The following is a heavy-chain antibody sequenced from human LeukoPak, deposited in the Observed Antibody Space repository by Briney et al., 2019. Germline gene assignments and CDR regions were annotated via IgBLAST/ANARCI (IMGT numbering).Heavy chain of an antibody. CDR2: ISGSGGHT. V-gene: IGHV3-23*01. D-gene: IGHD5-24*01. CDR3: AKGGAATMRDGYNYNYYYMEV. J-gene: IGHJ6*03. Sequence: GGSLRLSCAASGITFSSHAMSWVRQAQGKGLEWVSLISGSGGHTYYGDSVKGRFTISRDNSTNRLYLQMNSLRPEDTAVYYCAKGGAATMRDGYNYNYYYMEVWGRGTTVTVSS. CDR1: GITFSSHA.